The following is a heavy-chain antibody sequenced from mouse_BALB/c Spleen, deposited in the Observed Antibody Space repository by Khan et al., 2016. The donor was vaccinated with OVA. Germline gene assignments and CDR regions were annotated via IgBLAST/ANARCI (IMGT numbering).Heavy chain of an antibody. CDR3: ARRGLPLDFGF. J-gene: IGHJ2*01. CDR1: GYTFINYW. V-gene: IGHV1-7*01. D-gene: IGHD2-1*01. CDR2: INPSTGYT. Sequence: QVQLQQSGAELAKPGASVKMSCKASGYTFINYWILWVKQRPGQGLEWIGYINPSTGYTEYNQNFKNKATLNADKSSSTAFMAPSRLTSEDSAGYFLARRGLPLDFGFWGQGTTLTVSS.